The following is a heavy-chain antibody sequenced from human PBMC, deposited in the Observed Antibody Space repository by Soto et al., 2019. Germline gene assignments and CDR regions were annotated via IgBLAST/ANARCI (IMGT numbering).Heavy chain of an antibody. J-gene: IGHJ6*03. CDR1: GGSFSGYY. CDR2: INHSGST. V-gene: IGHV4-34*01. CDR3: AKSLAAPPAMAYYYYYMDV. Sequence: SDTLSLTCAVYGGSFSGYYWSWIRQPPGKGLEWIGEINHSGSTNYNPSLKSRVTMSVDTSKNQLSLKLSSVTAADTAVYYCAKSLAAPPAMAYYYYYMDVWGKGTTVTVSS. D-gene: IGHD2-2*01.